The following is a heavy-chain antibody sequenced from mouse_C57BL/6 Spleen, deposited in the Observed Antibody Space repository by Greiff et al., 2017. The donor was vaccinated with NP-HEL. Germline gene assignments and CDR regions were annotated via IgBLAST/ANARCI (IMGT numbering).Heavy chain of an antibody. D-gene: IGHD1-1*01. CDR2: IDPSDSYT. J-gene: IGHJ2*01. Sequence: QVQLQQPGAELVKPGASVKLSCKASGYTFTSYWMQWVKQRPGQGLEWIGEIDPSDSYTNYNQKFKGKATLTVDTSSSTAYMQLSSLTSEDSAVYYCARNYGSSLGYWGQGTTLTVSS. V-gene: IGHV1-50*01. CDR1: GYTFTSYW. CDR3: ARNYGSSLGY.